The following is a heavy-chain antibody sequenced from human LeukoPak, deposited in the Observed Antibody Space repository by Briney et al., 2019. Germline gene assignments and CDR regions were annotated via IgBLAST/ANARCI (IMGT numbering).Heavy chain of an antibody. CDR3: ATSTRYCSSTSCGNWFDP. J-gene: IGHJ5*02. Sequence: SVKVSCKVSGYTLTELSMHWVRQAPGKGLEWMGGFDPEDGETIYAQKFQGKVTMTEDTSTDTAYMELSSLRSEDTAVYYCATSTRYCSSTSCGNWFDPWGQGTLVTVSS. CDR2: FDPEDGET. V-gene: IGHV1-24*01. CDR1: GYTLTELS. D-gene: IGHD2-2*01.